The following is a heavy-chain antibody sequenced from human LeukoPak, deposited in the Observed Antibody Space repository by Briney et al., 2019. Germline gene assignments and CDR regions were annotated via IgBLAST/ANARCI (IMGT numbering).Heavy chain of an antibody. CDR1: GYTFTSYY. J-gene: IGHJ5*02. CDR2: INPSGGST. V-gene: IGHV1-46*01. CDR3: ARANTGYSSSWPFYNWFDP. Sequence: SVXXXCXASGYTFTSYYMHWVRQAPGQGLEWMGVINPSGGSTSYAQKFQGRVTMTRDTSTSTVYMELSSLRSEDTAVYYCARANTGYSSSWPFYNWFDPWGQGTLVTVSS. D-gene: IGHD6-13*01.